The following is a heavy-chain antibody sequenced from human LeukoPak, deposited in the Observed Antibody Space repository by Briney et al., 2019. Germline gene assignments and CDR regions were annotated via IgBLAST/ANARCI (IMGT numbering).Heavy chain of an antibody. CDR1: GGTFSSYA. V-gene: IGHV1-69*04. CDR3: ARNYGSGTGWFDP. Sequence: SVKVSCKASGGTFSSYAISWVRQAPGQGLEWMGRIIPIFGIANYAQKFQGRVTITADKSTSTAYTELSSLRSEDTAVYYCARNYGSGTGWFDPWGQGTLVTVSS. J-gene: IGHJ5*02. CDR2: IIPIFGIA. D-gene: IGHD3-10*01.